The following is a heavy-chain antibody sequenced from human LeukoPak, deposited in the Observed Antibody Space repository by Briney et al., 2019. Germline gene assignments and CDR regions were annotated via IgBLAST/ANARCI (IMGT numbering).Heavy chain of an antibody. CDR1: GFTFSDYW. CDR3: ASCAPFGELLTHFDH. Sequence: PGGSLRLSCAASGFTFSDYWMHWVRQAPGKGLVWVSRISSDGSRVTYADSVKGRFTISRDNAKNTLYLQMNSLRAEDTAVYYCASCAPFGELLTHFDHWGQGTLVTVSS. D-gene: IGHD3-10*01. J-gene: IGHJ4*02. CDR2: ISSDGSRV. V-gene: IGHV3-74*01.